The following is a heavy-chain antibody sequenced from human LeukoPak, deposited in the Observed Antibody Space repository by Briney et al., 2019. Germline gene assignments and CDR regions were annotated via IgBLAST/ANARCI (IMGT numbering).Heavy chain of an antibody. Sequence: ASVKVSCKASGFTFSNYGIIWVRQAPGQGLQYMGWISAYNDNTNYARKFMGRVTMTTDTSTSTAYMELRSLRSDDTAVYYCARDRMVRARGDWFDPWGQGTLVTVSS. J-gene: IGHJ5*02. D-gene: IGHD3-10*01. CDR1: GFTFSNYG. CDR2: ISAYNDNT. CDR3: ARDRMVRARGDWFDP. V-gene: IGHV1-18*01.